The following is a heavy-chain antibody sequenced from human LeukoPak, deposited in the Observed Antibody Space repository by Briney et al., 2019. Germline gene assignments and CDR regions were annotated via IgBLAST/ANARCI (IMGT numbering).Heavy chain of an antibody. Sequence: NPSETLSLTCTVSGGSISSYYWSWIRQPPGKGLEWIGYIYYSGSTNYNPSLKSRVTISVDTSKNQFSLKLSSVTAADTAVYYCARIAAAGTWYFDLWGRGTLVTVSS. CDR2: IYYSGST. CDR3: ARIAAAGTWYFDL. CDR1: GGSISSYY. J-gene: IGHJ2*01. V-gene: IGHV4-59*01. D-gene: IGHD6-13*01.